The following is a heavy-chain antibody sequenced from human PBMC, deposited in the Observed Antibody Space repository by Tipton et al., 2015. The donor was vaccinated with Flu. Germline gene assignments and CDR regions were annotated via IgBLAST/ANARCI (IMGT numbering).Heavy chain of an antibody. CDR2: IIPIFGTA. D-gene: IGHD3-9*01. V-gene: IGHV1-69*01. CDR3: ASGALYDILTGYWSNWFDP. J-gene: IGHJ5*02. CDR1: GGTFSSYA. Sequence: QLVQSGAEVKKPGSSVKVSCKASGGTFSSYAISWVRQAPGQGLEWMGGIIPIFGTANYAQKFQGRVTITADESTRTAYMELSSLRSEDTAVYYCASGALYDILTGYWSNWFDPWGQGTLVPVSS.